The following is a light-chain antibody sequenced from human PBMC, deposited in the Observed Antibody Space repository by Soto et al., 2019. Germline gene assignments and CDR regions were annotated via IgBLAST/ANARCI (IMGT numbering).Light chain of an antibody. J-gene: IGKJ1*01. CDR3: QQSYSTWT. V-gene: IGKV1-39*01. CDR1: QNIRTY. Sequence: DIQMTQSPSSLSASVGDRVTITCRASQNIRTYLNWYQQKPGKAPQLLIYAASSLQSGVPSRFSGSGSGIYFTPTISSLQPEDFVSYYCQQSYSTWTFGQGTKVEIK. CDR2: AAS.